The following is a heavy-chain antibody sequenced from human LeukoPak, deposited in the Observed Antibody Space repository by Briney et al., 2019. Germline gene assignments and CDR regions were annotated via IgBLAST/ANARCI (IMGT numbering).Heavy chain of an antibody. CDR3: ARDGSYDFWSGYRIYYYYYYMDV. V-gene: IGHV1-18*01. Sequence: ASVKVSCKASGYTFTSYGISWVRQAPGQGLEWMGWISAYNGNTNYAQKLQGRVTMTTDTSTSTAYMELRSLRSDDTAVCYCARDGSYDFWSGYRIYYYYYYMDVWGKGTTVTVSS. CDR1: GYTFTSYG. CDR2: ISAYNGNT. J-gene: IGHJ6*03. D-gene: IGHD3-3*01.